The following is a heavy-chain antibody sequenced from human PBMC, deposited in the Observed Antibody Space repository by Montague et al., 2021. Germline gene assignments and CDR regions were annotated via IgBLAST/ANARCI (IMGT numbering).Heavy chain of an antibody. D-gene: IGHD1-26*01. V-gene: IGHV4-34*01. CDR3: VAIKWERQTRNYFEQ. CDR1: VDSFTDYY. J-gene: IGHJ4*02. CDR2: TNHRGTT. Sequence: SETLSLTCAIYVDSFTDYYCGWIRQTPGKGLEWIGVTNHRGTTRTNPSLKTRVPLSLDTSKSQLSLTLQSVTAADTAVYYCVAIKWERQTRNYFEQWGPGTLVSVSS.